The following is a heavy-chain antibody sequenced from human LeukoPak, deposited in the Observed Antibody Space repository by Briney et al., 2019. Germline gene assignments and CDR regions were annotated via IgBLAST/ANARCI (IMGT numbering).Heavy chain of an antibody. CDR3: AKDHFYDSSGYYYFDY. D-gene: IGHD3-22*01. V-gene: IGHV3-23*01. Sequence: GGSLRLSCAASGFTFDDYAMHWVRQAPGKGLEWVSAISGSGGSTYYADSVKGRFTISRDNSKNTLYLQMNSLRAEDTAVYYCAKDHFYDSSGYYYFDYWGQGTLVTVSS. CDR1: GFTFDDYA. J-gene: IGHJ4*02. CDR2: ISGSGGST.